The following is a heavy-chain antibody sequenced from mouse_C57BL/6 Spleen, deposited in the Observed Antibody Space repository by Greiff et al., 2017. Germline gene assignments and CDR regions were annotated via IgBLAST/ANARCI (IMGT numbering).Heavy chain of an antibody. CDR1: GFNIKDYY. CDR3: ARYVSHYSNFPYYYSMDY. J-gene: IGHJ4*01. D-gene: IGHD2-5*01. Sequence: VQLQQSGAELVKPGASVKLSCTASGFNIKDYYMHWVKQRTEQGLEWIGRIDPEDGETKYAPKFPGKATLTADTSSNTAYLQLSILTSEDTAGYYCARYVSHYSNFPYYYSMDYWGQGTSGTVSS. CDR2: IDPEDGET. V-gene: IGHV14-2*01.